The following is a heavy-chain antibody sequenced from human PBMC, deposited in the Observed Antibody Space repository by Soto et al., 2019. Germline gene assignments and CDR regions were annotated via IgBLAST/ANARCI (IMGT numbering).Heavy chain of an antibody. V-gene: IGHV4-59*01. J-gene: IGHJ5*02. CDR2: IYYSGST. CDR3: ARAPAGGPLGHWFDP. CDR1: CGSISSYY. Sequence: SETLSLTCTVSCGSISSYYWSWIRQPPGKGLEWIGYIYYSGSTNYNPSLKSRVTISVDTSKNQFSLKLSSVTAADTAVYYCARAPAGGPLGHWFDPWGQGTLVTVS. D-gene: IGHD7-27*01.